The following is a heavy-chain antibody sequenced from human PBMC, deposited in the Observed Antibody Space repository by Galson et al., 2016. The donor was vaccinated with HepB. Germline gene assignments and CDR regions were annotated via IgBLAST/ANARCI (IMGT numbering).Heavy chain of an antibody. D-gene: IGHD2-15*01. CDR1: GLIFRSYS. CDR2: ISSTSSTI. J-gene: IGHJ3*02. Sequence: SLRLSCAASGLIFRSYSMNWVRQAPGKGLEWVSYISSTSSTIFYADSVKGRFTISRDIAKNSMYLQMNSLRDEDTAVYYCARDQGTYGSGGNCYGSGALDIWGQGTMVTVSS. V-gene: IGHV3-48*02. CDR3: ARDQGTYGSGGNCYGSGALDI.